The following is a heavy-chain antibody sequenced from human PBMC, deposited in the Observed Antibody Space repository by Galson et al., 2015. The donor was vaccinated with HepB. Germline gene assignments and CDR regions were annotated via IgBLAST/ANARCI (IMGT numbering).Heavy chain of an antibody. J-gene: IGHJ4*02. CDR3: ARVGRGHDYIWGSYPQ. CDR1: GGTFSSYA. CDR2: IIPIFGTA. Sequence: SVKVSCKASGGTFSSYAISWVRQAPGQGLEWMGGIIPIFGTANYAQKFQGRVTITADESTSTAYMELSSLRSEDTAVYYCARVGRGHDYIWGSYPQWGQGTLVTVSS. V-gene: IGHV1-69*13. D-gene: IGHD3-16*02.